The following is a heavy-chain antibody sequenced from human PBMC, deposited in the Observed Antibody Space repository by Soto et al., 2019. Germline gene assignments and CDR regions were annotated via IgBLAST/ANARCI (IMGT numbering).Heavy chain of an antibody. CDR2: ISYDGSNK. D-gene: IGHD3-3*01. J-gene: IGHJ3*02. CDR1: GFTFSSYG. CDR3: AKDRVRDYDFWSGYFDAFDI. V-gene: IGHV3-30*18. Sequence: GGSLRLSCAASGFTFSSYGMHWVRQAPGKGLEWVAVISYDGSNKYYADSVKGRFTISRDNSKNTLYLQMNSLRAEDTAVYYCAKDRVRDYDFWSGYFDAFDIWGQGTMVTV.